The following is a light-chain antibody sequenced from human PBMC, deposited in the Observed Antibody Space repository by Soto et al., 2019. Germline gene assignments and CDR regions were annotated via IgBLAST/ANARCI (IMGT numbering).Light chain of an antibody. CDR2: WAS. CDR1: QSVLYSSNNKNY. J-gene: IGKJ5*01. Sequence: DIVMTQSPDSLAVSLGERATINCKSSQSVLYSSNNKNYLAWFQQKAGQPPRLLIDWASTREAGVPDRFSGSGSGTDFALTSSSLQAEDVAVYYCQQYYSTPPVTFGQGTRLEIK. CDR3: QQYYSTPPVT. V-gene: IGKV4-1*01.